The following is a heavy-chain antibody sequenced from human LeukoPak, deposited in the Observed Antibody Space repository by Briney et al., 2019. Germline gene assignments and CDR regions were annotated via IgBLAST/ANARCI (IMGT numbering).Heavy chain of an antibody. V-gene: IGHV3-23*01. CDR2: ITGSGGST. J-gene: IGHJ5*01. CDR3: AKDPDTAMDPDWFDS. CDR1: GFTFSSYA. Sequence: GGSLRLSCAASGFTFSSYAMNWVRQAPGKGLEWVSAITGSGGSTYYADSVKGRFTMSRDNSENTVYLQMNSLRADDTAFYYCAKDPDTAMDPDWFDSWGQGTLVTVSS. D-gene: IGHD5-18*01.